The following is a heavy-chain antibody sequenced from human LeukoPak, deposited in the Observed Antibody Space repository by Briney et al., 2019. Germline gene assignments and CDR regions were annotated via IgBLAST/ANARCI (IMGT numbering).Heavy chain of an antibody. D-gene: IGHD2-15*01. Sequence: GGSLRLSCAASGFTFSSYAMSWVRQAPGKGLEWVSAISGSGGSTYYADSVKGRFTISRDNSKNTLYLQMNSLRAEDTAVYYCAKDLKDCSGGSCLYYYYYYGMDVWGQGTTVTVSS. V-gene: IGHV3-23*01. J-gene: IGHJ6*02. CDR3: AKDLKDCSGGSCLYYYYYYGMDV. CDR1: GFTFSSYA. CDR2: ISGSGGST.